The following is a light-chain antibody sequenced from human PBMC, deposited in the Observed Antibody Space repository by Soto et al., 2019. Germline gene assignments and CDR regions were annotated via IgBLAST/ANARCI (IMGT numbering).Light chain of an antibody. V-gene: IGLV2-11*01. Sequence: QSALTQPRSVSGSPGQSVTISCTGTGSGLGHYNSVSWYQYHPGKAPKLIIFDVSERPAGVPDRFSGSKSANTASLTISGRQVEDEADYYCCSYAGSYVHGFGTGTKVTVL. CDR2: DVS. CDR3: CSYAGSYVHG. J-gene: IGLJ1*01. CDR1: GSGLGHYNS.